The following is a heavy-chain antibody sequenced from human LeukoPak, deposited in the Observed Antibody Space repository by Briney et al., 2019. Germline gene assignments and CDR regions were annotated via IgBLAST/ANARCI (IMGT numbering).Heavy chain of an antibody. CDR1: GYSFTSYW. CDR2: IYPGDSDT. V-gene: IGHV5-51*01. Sequence: PGESLKISCKGSGYSFTSYWIGWVRQMPGKGLEWMGIIYPGDSDTRYSPSFQGQVTISADKSISTAYLQWSSLKASDTAMYYCARWLSDGGNSASTFDYWGQGTLVTVSS. D-gene: IGHD4-23*01. CDR3: ARWLSDGGNSASTFDY. J-gene: IGHJ4*02.